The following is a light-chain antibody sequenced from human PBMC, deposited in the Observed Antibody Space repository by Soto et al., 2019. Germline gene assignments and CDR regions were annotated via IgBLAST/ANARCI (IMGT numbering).Light chain of an antibody. V-gene: IGKV1-5*03. CDR1: QSLNNY. J-gene: IGKJ5*01. CDR3: QQYNFYSWM. CDR2: KAS. Sequence: DIQMTQSPSTLSASVGDRVTITCRASQSLNNYLAWYQQKPGKAPKLLIYKASTLKSGVPSRFSGSGSGTEFTLTISSLRPDDFATYYCQQYNFYSWMFGPGTRLEIK.